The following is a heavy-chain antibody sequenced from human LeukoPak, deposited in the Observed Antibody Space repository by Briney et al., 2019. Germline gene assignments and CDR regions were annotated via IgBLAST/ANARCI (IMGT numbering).Heavy chain of an antibody. V-gene: IGHV3-30*18. Sequence: GGSLRLSCAASGFTFSSYGMHWVRQAPGKGLEWVAVISYDGSNKYYADSVKGRFTISRDNSKNTLYLQMNSLRAEDTAVYYCAKPRGYYYDSSGYSDFDYWGQGTLVTVSS. CDR2: ISYDGSNK. J-gene: IGHJ4*02. CDR3: AKPRGYYYDSSGYSDFDY. D-gene: IGHD3-22*01. CDR1: GFTFSSYG.